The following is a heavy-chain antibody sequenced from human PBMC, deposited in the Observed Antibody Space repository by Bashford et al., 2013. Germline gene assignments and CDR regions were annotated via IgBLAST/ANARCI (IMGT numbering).Heavy chain of an antibody. CDR3: ARGVSPNDILTGDYDY. V-gene: IGHV1-69*10. J-gene: IGHJ4*02. Sequence: VASVKVSCKASGGTFSSYAISWVRQAPGQGLEWMGGIIPILGIANYAQKFQGRVTITADKSTSTAYMELSSLRSEDTAVYYCARGVSPNDILTGDYDYWGQGTLVTVSS. CDR1: GGTFSSYA. D-gene: IGHD3-9*01. CDR2: IIPILGIA.